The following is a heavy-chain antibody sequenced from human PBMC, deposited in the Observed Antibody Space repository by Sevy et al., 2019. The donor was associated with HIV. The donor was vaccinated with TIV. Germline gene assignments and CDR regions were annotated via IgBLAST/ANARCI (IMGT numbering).Heavy chain of an antibody. CDR2: IIPIFGTA. CDR3: ARHLSSVVVPAAIWDYYYYGMDV. D-gene: IGHD2-2*02. CDR1: GGTFSSYA. J-gene: IGHJ6*02. Sequence: ASVKVSCKASGGTFSSYAISWVRQAPGQGLEWMGGIIPIFGTANYAQRFQGRVTITADESTSTAYMELSSLRSEDTAVYYCARHLSSVVVPAAIWDYYYYGMDVWGQGTTVTVSS. V-gene: IGHV1-69*13.